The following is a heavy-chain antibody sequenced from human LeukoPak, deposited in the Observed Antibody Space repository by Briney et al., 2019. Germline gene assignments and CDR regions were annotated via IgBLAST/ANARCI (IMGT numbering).Heavy chain of an antibody. D-gene: IGHD3-3*01. V-gene: IGHV4-4*02. CDR2: IYHSGST. J-gene: IGHJ4*02. Sequence: SETLSLTCAVSGGSVSSSNWWSWVRQPPGKGLEWIGEIYHSGSTNYNPSLKSRVTISVDKSKNQFSLKLSSVTAADTAVYYCARAGYYDFWSGYYSTFDYWGQGTLVTVSS. CDR3: ARAGYYDFWSGYYSTFDY. CDR1: GGSVSSSNW.